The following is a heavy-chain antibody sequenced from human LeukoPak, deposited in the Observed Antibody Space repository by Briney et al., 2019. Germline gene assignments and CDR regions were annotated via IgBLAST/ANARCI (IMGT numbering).Heavy chain of an antibody. CDR3: ARDRGYSYGPSYGD. V-gene: IGHV3-21*01. J-gene: IGHJ4*02. CDR2: ISSSSSYI. CDR1: GFTFSSYS. Sequence: PGGSLRLSCAASGFTFSSYSMNWVRQAPGKGLEWVSSISSSSSYIYYADSVKGRFTISRDNAKNTLYLQMNSLRAEDTAVYYCARDRGYSYGPSYGDWGQGTLVTVSS. D-gene: IGHD5-18*01.